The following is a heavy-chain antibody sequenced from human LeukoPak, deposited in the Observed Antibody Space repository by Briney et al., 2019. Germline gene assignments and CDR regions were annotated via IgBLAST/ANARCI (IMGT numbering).Heavy chain of an antibody. CDR2: IYPGDSDT. CDR1: GYSFTSYW. Sequence: GASLKISCKGSGYSFTSYWIGWVRQLPGKGLEWMGIIYPGDSDTRYSPSFQDQVTISADKSISTAYLQWSSLKASDTAMYYCARLGSSSWYRGDWFDPWGQGTLVTVSS. CDR3: ARLGSSSWYRGDWFDP. J-gene: IGHJ5*02. V-gene: IGHV5-51*01. D-gene: IGHD6-13*01.